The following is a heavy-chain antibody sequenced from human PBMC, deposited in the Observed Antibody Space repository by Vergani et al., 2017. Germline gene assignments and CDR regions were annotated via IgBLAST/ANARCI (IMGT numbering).Heavy chain of an antibody. V-gene: IGHV1-69*02. CDR1: GGTFSSYT. J-gene: IGHJ6*02. CDR2: IIPILGIA. Sequence: QVQLVQSGAEVKKPGSSVKVSCKASGGTFSSYTISWVRQAPGQGLEWMGRIIPILGIANYAQKFQGRVTITADKSTSTAYMELSSLRSEDTAVYYCAKGHYDSSGYYRPAMSYGMDVWGQGTTVTVSS. D-gene: IGHD3-22*01. CDR3: AKGHYDSSGYYRPAMSYGMDV.